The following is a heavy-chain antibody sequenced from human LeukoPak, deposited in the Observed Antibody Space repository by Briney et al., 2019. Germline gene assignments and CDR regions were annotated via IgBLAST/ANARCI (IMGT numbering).Heavy chain of an antibody. CDR3: AKDHDIVLTTGLGY. Sequence: GRSLRLSCATSGFTFSSYGMHWARQAPGKGLEWVAVISYDGSSKYYADSVKGRFTISRDNSKNTLYLQMNSLRAEDTAVYYCAKDHDIVLTTGLGYWGQGTLVAVSS. D-gene: IGHD5-12*01. CDR1: GFTFSSYG. V-gene: IGHV3-30*18. J-gene: IGHJ4*02. CDR2: ISYDGSSK.